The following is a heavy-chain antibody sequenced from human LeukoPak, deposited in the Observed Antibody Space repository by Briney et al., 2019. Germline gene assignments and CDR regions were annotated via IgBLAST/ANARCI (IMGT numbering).Heavy chain of an antibody. D-gene: IGHD2-2*01. CDR2: INPNSGGT. CDR3: AREGYCSSTSCYGHYYGMDV. Sequence: ASVKVSCKASGYTFTGYYMHWVRQAPGQGLEWMGWINPNSGGTNYAQKFQGRVTMTRDTSISTAYMELSRLRSDDTAAYYCAREGYCSSTSCYGHYYGMDVWGQGTTVTVSS. V-gene: IGHV1-2*02. CDR1: GYTFTGYY. J-gene: IGHJ6*02.